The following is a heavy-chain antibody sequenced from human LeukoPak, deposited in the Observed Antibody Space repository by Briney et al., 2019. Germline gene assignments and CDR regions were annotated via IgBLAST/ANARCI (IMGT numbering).Heavy chain of an antibody. CDR1: GGSISRYY. J-gene: IGHJ4*02. Sequence: SETLSLTCTVSGGSISRYYWSWLRQPAGKGLEWIGHIYTSVSTNYNPSLKSRVTISVDTSKNQFSLKLSSVTAADTAVYYCARHIHSGYAFGAGPAAFDYWGQGTLVTVSS. D-gene: IGHD5-12*01. V-gene: IGHV4-4*08. CDR2: IYTSVST. CDR3: ARHIHSGYAFGAGPAAFDY.